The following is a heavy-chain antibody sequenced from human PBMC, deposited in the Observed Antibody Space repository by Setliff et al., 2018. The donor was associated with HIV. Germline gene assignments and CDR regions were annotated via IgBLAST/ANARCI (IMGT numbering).Heavy chain of an antibody. CDR3: ARGPARAVARPGWLDP. Sequence: SETLSLTCTVSGGSIGRYYWSWIRQPPGKGLEWIGYIYYSGSTNYNPSLKSRVTISVDKSKNQFSLKLSSVTAADTAVYYCARGPARAVARPGWLDPWGQGTLVTVSS. V-gene: IGHV4-59*12. J-gene: IGHJ5*02. CDR2: IYYSGST. CDR1: GGSIGRYY. D-gene: IGHD6-19*01.